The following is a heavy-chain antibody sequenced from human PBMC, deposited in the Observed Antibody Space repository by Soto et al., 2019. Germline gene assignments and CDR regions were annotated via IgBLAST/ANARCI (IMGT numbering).Heavy chain of an antibody. Sequence: QVQLQESGPGLVKPSQTLSLTCTVSGGSISSGGYYWSWIRQHPGKGLEWIGYIYYSGSTYYNPTLKSRVNIPVDTSKNQFSLKLSSVTAADTAVYYCATYDSSDYYSGSPIGWFDPWGQGTLVTVSS. V-gene: IGHV4-31*03. J-gene: IGHJ5*02. D-gene: IGHD3-22*01. CDR3: ATYDSSDYYSGSPIGWFDP. CDR1: GGSISSGGYY. CDR2: IYYSGST.